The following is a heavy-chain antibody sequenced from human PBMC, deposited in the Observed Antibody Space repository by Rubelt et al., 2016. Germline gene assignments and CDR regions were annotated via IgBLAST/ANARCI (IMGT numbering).Heavy chain of an antibody. D-gene: IGHD2-2*01. CDR1: GGSFSGYY. CDR2: INHSGST. V-gene: IGHV4-34*01. J-gene: IGHJ4*02. Sequence: QVQLQQWGAGLLKPSETLSLTCAVYGGSFSGYYCRWIRQPPGKGLELIGEINHSGSTNFNPPLKSRGTIAVETSKNQLSLKLRSVTAADTAVYYCARGMPFDYWGQGTLVTVSS. CDR3: ARGMPFDY.